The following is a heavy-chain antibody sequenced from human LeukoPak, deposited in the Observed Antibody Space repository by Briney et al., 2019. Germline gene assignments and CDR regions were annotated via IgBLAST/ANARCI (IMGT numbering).Heavy chain of an antibody. J-gene: IGHJ5*02. Sequence: ASVKVSCKASGGTFSSYAISWVRQAPGQGLEWMGGIIPIFGTANYAQKFQGRVTITADESTSTAYMELSSLRSEDTAVYYCARDIEARSHDFWSGYRTNWFDPWGQGTLVTVSS. CDR2: IIPIFGTA. D-gene: IGHD3-3*01. CDR1: GGTFSSYA. CDR3: ARDIEARSHDFWSGYRTNWFDP. V-gene: IGHV1-69*13.